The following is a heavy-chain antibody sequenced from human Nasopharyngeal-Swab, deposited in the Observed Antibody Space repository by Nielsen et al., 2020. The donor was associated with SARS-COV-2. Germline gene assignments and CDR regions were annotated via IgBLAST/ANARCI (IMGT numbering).Heavy chain of an antibody. CDR3: AGHPVDFDY. D-gene: IGHD6-19*01. CDR2: MKPSGRT. Sequence: LSCAVYGGSVSDYHWSWIRQPPGKGLEWIWEMKPSGRTNYSPSLKSRVAISIDASKNPFFLHLTSVTAADTAVYYCAGHPVDFDYWGQGTLVTVSS. J-gene: IGHJ4*02. V-gene: IGHV4-34*01. CDR1: GGSVSDYH.